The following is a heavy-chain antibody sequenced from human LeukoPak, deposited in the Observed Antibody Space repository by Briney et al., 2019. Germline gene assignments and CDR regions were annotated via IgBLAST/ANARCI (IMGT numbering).Heavy chain of an antibody. J-gene: IGHJ4*02. CDR1: GGSFSGYY. Sequence: SETLSLTCAVYGGSFSGYYWSWIRQPPGKGLEWIGEINHSGSTYYNPSLKSRVTISVDTSKNQFSLKLSSVTAADTAVYYCARASRGHDYWGQGTLVTVSS. V-gene: IGHV4-34*01. D-gene: IGHD3-10*01. CDR3: ARASRGHDY. CDR2: INHSGST.